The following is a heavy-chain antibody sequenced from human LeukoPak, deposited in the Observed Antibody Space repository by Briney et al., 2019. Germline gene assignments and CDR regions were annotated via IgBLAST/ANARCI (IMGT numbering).Heavy chain of an antibody. J-gene: IGHJ3*02. D-gene: IGHD3-9*01. CDR3: AKGRYFDWYDAFDI. Sequence: PAGSLSLSCAASGLTFSSYAMSWVRQAPGKGLEWVSAISGSGGSTYYADSVKGRFTISRDNSKNTMYLQMNSLRAEDTAVYYCAKGRYFDWYDAFDIWGQGTMGTGS. CDR2: ISGSGGST. CDR1: GLTFSSYA. V-gene: IGHV3-23*01.